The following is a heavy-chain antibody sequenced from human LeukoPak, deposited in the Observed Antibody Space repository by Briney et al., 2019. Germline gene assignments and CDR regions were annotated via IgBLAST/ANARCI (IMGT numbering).Heavy chain of an antibody. J-gene: IGHJ5*02. CDR1: GGSISSGSYY. V-gene: IGHV4-61*02. Sequence: SETLSLTCTVSGGSISSGSYYWSWIRQPAGKGLEWIGRIYTSGSTNYNPSLKSRVNISVDTSKNQFSLKLSSVTAADTAVYYCASDGGSYRNWFDPWGQGTLVTVSS. D-gene: IGHD1-26*01. CDR2: IYTSGST. CDR3: ASDGGSYRNWFDP.